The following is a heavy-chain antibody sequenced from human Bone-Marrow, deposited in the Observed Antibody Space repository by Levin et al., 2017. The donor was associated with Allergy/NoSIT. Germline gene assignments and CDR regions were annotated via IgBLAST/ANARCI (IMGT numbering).Heavy chain of an antibody. CDR3: ARVPALRFLDWFLDY. CDR2: VYFSGST. V-gene: IGHV4-39*02. D-gene: IGHD3-9*01. Sequence: SETLSLTCTVSGASIISATYYWGWVRQPPGKGLEWIGSVYFSGSTYLSPFLKSRVTMSVDTSRSHFSPNLSSVTAADTAVYYCARVPALRFLDWFLDYWGRGVLVTVSS. CDR1: GASIISATYY. J-gene: IGHJ4*02.